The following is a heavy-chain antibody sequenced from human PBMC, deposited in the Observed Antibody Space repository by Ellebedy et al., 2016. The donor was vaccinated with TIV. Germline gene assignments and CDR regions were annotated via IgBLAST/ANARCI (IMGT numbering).Heavy chain of an antibody. J-gene: IGHJ5*02. V-gene: IGHV4-59*01. CDR2: IYYSGST. Sequence: SETLSLXXTVSGGSISSYYWSWIRQPPGKGLEWIGYIYYSGSTNYNPSLKSRVTISVDTSKNQFSLKLSSVTAADTAVYYCARKAVAGRVNWFDPWGQGTLVTVSS. CDR3: ARKAVAGRVNWFDP. D-gene: IGHD6-19*01. CDR1: GGSISSYY.